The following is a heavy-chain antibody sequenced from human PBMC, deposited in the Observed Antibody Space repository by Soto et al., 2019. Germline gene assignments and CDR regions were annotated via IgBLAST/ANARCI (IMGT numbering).Heavy chain of an antibody. CDR2: IIPIFGTA. CDR1: GGTFSSYA. D-gene: IGHD1-7*01. Sequence: QVQLVQSGAEVKKPGSSVKVSCKASGGTFSSYAISWVRQAPGQGLEWMGGIIPIFGTANYAQKFQGRVTXXAXKSTSTAYMGLSSPGSEDTAVYYCASRMGVTGTYEHYSGMDVWGQGTTVTVSS. CDR3: ASRMGVTGTYEHYSGMDV. J-gene: IGHJ6*02. V-gene: IGHV1-69*14.